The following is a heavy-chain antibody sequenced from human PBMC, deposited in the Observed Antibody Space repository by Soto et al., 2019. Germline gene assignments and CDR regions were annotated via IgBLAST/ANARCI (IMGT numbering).Heavy chain of an antibody. CDR2: ISSNTKMI. D-gene: IGHD3-22*01. CDR3: AGSGPIPAYDSSGYRKYGFSV. CDR1: GLTLSDYY. Sequence: GGSLRLSCVASGLTLSDYYMTWIRQAPGRXLEWVAYISSNTKMIFYPDSVKGRFTISRDNAKNALFLELNGLRVEDTATYYCAGSGPIPAYDSSGYRKYGFSVWGQGTKVTVS. J-gene: IGHJ3*01. V-gene: IGHV3-11*01.